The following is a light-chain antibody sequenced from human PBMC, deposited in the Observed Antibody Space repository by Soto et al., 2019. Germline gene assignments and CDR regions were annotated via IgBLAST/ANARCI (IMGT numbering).Light chain of an antibody. CDR2: GNS. V-gene: IGLV1-40*01. CDR3: QSYDRSLRV. J-gene: IGLJ2*01. Sequence: QSVLTQPPSVSGAPGQRVTISCTGSSSNIGAGHDVHWYQQLPGTAPKLLIYGNSNRPSGVPDRFSGSKSGTSASLAITGLQAEDEADYYCQSYDRSLRVFGGGTKLTVL. CDR1: SSNIGAGHD.